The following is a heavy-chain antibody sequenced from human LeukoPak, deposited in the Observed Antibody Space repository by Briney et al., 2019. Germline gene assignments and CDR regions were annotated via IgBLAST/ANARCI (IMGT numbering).Heavy chain of an antibody. CDR3: ARGYSYGYNYFGY. D-gene: IGHD5-18*01. CDR1: GGSISSGDYY. J-gene: IGHJ4*02. Sequence: PSETLSLTCTVSGGSISSGDYYWSWIRQPPGKGLEWIGYIDYSGSTNYNPSLKSRVTMSVDTSKNQFSLKLSSVTAADTAVYSCARGYSYGYNYFGYWGQGTLVTVSS. CDR2: IDYSGST. V-gene: IGHV4-61*08.